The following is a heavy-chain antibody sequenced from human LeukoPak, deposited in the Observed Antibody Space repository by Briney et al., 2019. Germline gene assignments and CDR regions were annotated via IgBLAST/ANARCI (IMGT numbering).Heavy chain of an antibody. D-gene: IGHD3-3*01. CDR1: GGSFSGYY. CDR2: INHSGST. V-gene: IGHV4-34*01. CDR3: ARGYYDFWSGYYNLPDY. Sequence: SETLSLTCAVYGGSFSGYYWSWIRQPPGKGLEWIGEINHSGSTNYNPSLKSRVTISVDTSKNQFSLKLSSVTAADTAVYYCARGYYDFWSGYYNLPDYWGQGTLVTVSS. J-gene: IGHJ4*02.